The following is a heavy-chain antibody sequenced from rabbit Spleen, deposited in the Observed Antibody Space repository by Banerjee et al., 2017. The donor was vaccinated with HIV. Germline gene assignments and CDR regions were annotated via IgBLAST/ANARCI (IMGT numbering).Heavy chain of an antibody. J-gene: IGHJ2*01. D-gene: IGHD4-1*01. CDR2: FYTGKGST. CDR1: VFSFNNKHL. CDR3: ARGVSRTSGFDP. V-gene: IGHV1S47*01. Sequence: QALLVESGGGLVTPGASLTLTCNASVFSFNNKHLMCWVRQAAGKGLEWIGIFYTGKGSTDYASWVNGRVNISSDNAQSTVDLKMTSLTAAYTATYFCARGVSRTSGFDPWGPGTLVTVS.